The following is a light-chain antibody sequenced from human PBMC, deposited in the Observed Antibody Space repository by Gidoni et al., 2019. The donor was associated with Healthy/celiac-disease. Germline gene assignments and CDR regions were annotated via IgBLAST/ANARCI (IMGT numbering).Light chain of an antibody. V-gene: IGKV3-11*01. CDR2: DAS. CDR1: QSVSSY. Sequence: EIVLTQSPATLSLSPGERATHSCRASQSVSSYLAWYQQKPGQAPRLLIYDASNRATGIPARFSGSGSGTDFTLTISSLEPEDFAVYDCQQRSNWPPLMYTFGQGTKLEIK. CDR3: QQRSNWPPLMYT. J-gene: IGKJ2*01.